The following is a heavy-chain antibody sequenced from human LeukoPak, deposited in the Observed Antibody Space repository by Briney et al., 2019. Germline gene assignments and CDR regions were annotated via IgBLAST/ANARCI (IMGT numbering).Heavy chain of an antibody. CDR2: IYPADSDT. CDR3: ARVHHYYESSGYHPQDAFDI. J-gene: IGHJ3*02. CDR1: GYSFTSYW. D-gene: IGHD3-22*01. V-gene: IGHV5-51*01. Sequence: GQSLKISCKGSGYSFTSYWIGWVRQMPGRDMDGMDVIYPADSDTRYSPSLQGQVTISADKSISTAYLQWTNLKASDIAMYYCARVHHYYESSGYHPQDAFDIWGQGTMVTVSS.